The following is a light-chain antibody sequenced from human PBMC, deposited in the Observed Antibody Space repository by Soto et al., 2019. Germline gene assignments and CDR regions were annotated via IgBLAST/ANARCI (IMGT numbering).Light chain of an antibody. CDR3: QSYDSSLSGHVV. Sequence: QSVLTQPPSVSGAPGQRVTISCAGSSSNIGAGYDVHWYQQLPGTAPKVLIFGNSYRPSGVPDRFSGSKSGTSASLAISGLQAEDEADYYCQSYDSSLSGHVVFGGGTKVTVL. CDR1: SSNIGAGYD. J-gene: IGLJ2*01. V-gene: IGLV1-40*01. CDR2: GNS.